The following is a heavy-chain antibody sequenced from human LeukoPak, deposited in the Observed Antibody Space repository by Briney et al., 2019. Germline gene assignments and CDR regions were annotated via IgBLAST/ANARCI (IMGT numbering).Heavy chain of an antibody. CDR3: ARGSPRLAVTIDY. CDR2: IYTSGST. V-gene: IGHV4-61*02. J-gene: IGHJ4*02. D-gene: IGHD4-11*01. CDR1: GGSISSGSYY. Sequence: SQTLSLTCTVSGGSISSGSYYWSWIRQPAGKGLEWIGRIYTSGSTNYNPSLKSRVTISVDTSKNQFSLKLRSVTDADTAVYYCARGSPRLAVTIDYWGQGTLVTVSS.